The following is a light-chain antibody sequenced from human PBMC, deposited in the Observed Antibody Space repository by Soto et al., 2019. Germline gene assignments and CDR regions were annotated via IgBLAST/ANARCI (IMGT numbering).Light chain of an antibody. V-gene: IGKV3-15*01. Sequence: EIVMTQSPATLSVSPGDRATLSCRASQSLRSSLAWYQQKPGQAPRLLIYDASTRATGIPARFSGSGSGTDLTLTISGLQSEDFAVYYCQQYNNWPQTFGQGTKVDIK. CDR1: QSLRSS. J-gene: IGKJ1*01. CDR3: QQYNNWPQT. CDR2: DAS.